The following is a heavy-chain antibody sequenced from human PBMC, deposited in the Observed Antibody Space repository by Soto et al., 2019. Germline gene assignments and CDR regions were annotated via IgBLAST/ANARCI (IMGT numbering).Heavy chain of an antibody. V-gene: IGHV1-69*13. CDR3: ARDKEMATISGAFDI. D-gene: IGHD5-12*01. J-gene: IGHJ3*02. CDR2: IIPIFGTA. Sequence: SVKVSCKASGGTFSSYAISWVRQAPGQGLEWMGGIIPIFGTANYAQKFQGRVTITADESTSTAYMELSSLRSEDTAVYYCARDKEMATISGAFDIWGQGTMVTVSS. CDR1: GGTFSSYA.